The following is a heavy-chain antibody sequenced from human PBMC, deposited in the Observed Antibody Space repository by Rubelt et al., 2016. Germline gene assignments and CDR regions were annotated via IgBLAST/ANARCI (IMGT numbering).Heavy chain of an antibody. Sequence: QVQLQESGPGLVKPSETLSLTCTVSGGSISSYYWSWIRQPPGKGLEWIGYIYYSGSTNYNPSLQSRVTISVDTSKNQFSLRLSSVPAADTAVYYCAREGTRQDYYFDYWGQGTLVTVSS. CDR1: GGSISSYY. CDR2: IYYSGST. V-gene: IGHV4-59*01. CDR3: AREGTRQDYYFDY. J-gene: IGHJ4*02. D-gene: IGHD3-10*01.